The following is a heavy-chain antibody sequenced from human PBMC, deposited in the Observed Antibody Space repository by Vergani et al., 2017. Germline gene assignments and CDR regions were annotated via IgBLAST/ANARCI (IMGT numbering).Heavy chain of an antibody. CDR1: GFTFRSYS. V-gene: IGHV3-30-3*01. Sequence: QVQLVESGGGVVQPGRSLRLSCAASGFTFRSYSMHWVRQAPAKGLEWVAVISYDGSNKYYADSVKGRFTISRDNSKNTLYLQMNSLRAEDTAVYYCARDREDVLLWFGDLNWFDPWGQGTLVTVSS. D-gene: IGHD3-10*01. J-gene: IGHJ5*02. CDR3: ARDREDVLLWFGDLNWFDP. CDR2: ISYDGSNK.